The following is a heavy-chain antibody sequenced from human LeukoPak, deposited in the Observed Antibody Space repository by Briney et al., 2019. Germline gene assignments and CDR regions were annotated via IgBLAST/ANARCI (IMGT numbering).Heavy chain of an antibody. D-gene: IGHD2-15*01. CDR3: ASGGYCSSGSCYPNWFDP. J-gene: IGHJ5*02. Sequence: PSETLSLTCTVAGGSISGYYWSWIRQPPGKGLEWIGYISYSGSTNYNPSLKSRVSISIDTSKNQFSLKLSSVTAADTAVYYCASGGYCSSGSCYPNWFDPWGQGTLVTVSS. V-gene: IGHV4-59*01. CDR2: ISYSGST. CDR1: GGSISGYY.